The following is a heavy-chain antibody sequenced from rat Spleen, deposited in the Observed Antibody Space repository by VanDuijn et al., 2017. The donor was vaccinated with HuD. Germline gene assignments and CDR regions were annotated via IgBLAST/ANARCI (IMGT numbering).Heavy chain of an antibody. CDR1: GFSLTSYN. J-gene: IGHJ2*01. V-gene: IGHV2-6*01. CDR2: ILSGGST. D-gene: IGHD1-2*01. Sequence: QVQLKESGPGLVQPSQTLSLTCIVAGFSLTSYNVHWVRQPPGKDLEWIAAILSGGSTYYNSVFKSRLSISRDTSKSQVYLKMNSLQTEDTATYYCARADISAISTDGIWGQGVMVTVSS. CDR3: ARADISAISTDGI.